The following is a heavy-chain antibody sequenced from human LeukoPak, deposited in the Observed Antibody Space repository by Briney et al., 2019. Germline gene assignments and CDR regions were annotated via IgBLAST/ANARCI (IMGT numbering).Heavy chain of an antibody. CDR2: ISGSSSYI. CDR3: ARDLLGWELHYFDY. J-gene: IGHJ4*02. Sequence: GGSLRLSCAASGFTFSTYNMNWVRQAPGKGLEWVSSISGSSSYIYYADSVKGRFSISRDNAKNSLYLQMNSLRAEDTAVYYCARDLLGWELHYFDYWGQGTLVTVST. CDR1: GFTFSTYN. D-gene: IGHD1-26*01. V-gene: IGHV3-21*01.